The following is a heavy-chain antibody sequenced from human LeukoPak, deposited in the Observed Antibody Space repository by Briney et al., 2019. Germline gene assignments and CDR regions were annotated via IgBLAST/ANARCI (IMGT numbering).Heavy chain of an antibody. CDR2: IKQDGGQI. V-gene: IGHV3-7*01. CDR1: EFTFSSYW. CDR3: ARLGARQTLEY. Sequence: GGSLRLSCAASEFTFSSYWMSWARQAPGKGLEWVANIKQDGGQIYYLESVKGRFTVSRDNAKNSLYLQMNSLRAEDTAVYYCARLGARQTLEYWGQGTLVTVSS. J-gene: IGHJ4*02. D-gene: IGHD4-17*01.